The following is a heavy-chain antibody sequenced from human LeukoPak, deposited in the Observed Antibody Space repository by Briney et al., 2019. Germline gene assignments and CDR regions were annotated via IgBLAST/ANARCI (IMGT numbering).Heavy chain of an antibody. V-gene: IGHV1-18*01. D-gene: IGHD2-15*01. Sequence: ASVNVSCKASGYTFTSYGTSWVRQAPGQGLEWMGWISAYNGNTNYAQKLQGRVTMTTDTSTSTAYMELRSLRSDDTAVYYCVTSDSSNDYWGQGTLVTVSS. CDR3: VTSDSSNDY. J-gene: IGHJ4*02. CDR2: ISAYNGNT. CDR1: GYTFTSYG.